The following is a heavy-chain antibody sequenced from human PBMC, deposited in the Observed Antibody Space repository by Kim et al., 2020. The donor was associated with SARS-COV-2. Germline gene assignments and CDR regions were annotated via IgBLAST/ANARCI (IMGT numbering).Heavy chain of an antibody. CDR2: IIPIFGTA. J-gene: IGHJ5*02. CDR3: ARNTHYYDSSGYNNWFDP. D-gene: IGHD3-22*01. CDR1: GGTFSSYA. Sequence: SVKVSCKASGGTFSSYAISWVRQAPGQGLEWIGGIIPIFGTANYAQKFQGRVTITADESTSTAYMELSSLRSEDTAVYYCARNTHYYDSSGYNNWFDPWGQGTLVTVSS. V-gene: IGHV1-69*13.